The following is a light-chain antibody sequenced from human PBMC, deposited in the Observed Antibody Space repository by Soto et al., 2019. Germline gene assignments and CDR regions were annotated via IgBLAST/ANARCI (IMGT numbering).Light chain of an antibody. V-gene: IGKV3-11*01. CDR1: QSVSSIY. J-gene: IGKJ5*01. CDR2: DAS. Sequence: EIVLTQSPGTVSLSPGERATLSCRASQSVSSIYLAWYQQKPGQAPTLLIFDASNRATGIPARFSGSGSATDFTLTISSLEPEDFAVYYCQHRSIWPVSFGQGTRLEIK. CDR3: QHRSIWPVS.